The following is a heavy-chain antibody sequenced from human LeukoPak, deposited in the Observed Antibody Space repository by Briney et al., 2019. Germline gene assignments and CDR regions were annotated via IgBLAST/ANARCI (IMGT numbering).Heavy chain of an antibody. CDR1: GFTFSSYW. CDR2: IKQDGSEK. D-gene: IGHD3-16*01. Sequence: PGGSLRLSCAASGFTFSSYWMSWVRQAPGKGLEWVANIKQDGSEKYYVDSVKGRFTISRDNAKNSLYLQMNSLRAEDTAVYYCARELWAVRNWFDPWGQGTLVTVSS. V-gene: IGHV3-7*01. J-gene: IGHJ5*02. CDR3: ARELWAVRNWFDP.